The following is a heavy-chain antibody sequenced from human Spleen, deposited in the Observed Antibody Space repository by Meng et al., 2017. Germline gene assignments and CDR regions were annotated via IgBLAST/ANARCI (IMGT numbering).Heavy chain of an antibody. J-gene: IGHJ2*01. CDR3: ARSYGSGTYWYFDL. Sequence: TLSLTSSISSGSSSSGNYCCSRVRQHPREGLEWIGFIYHTGSTDCNPSLKRRVTISVDTSNNHFYLKLTCVTAADTAVYYCARSYGSGTYWYFDLWGRGTLVTVSS. CDR2: IYHTGST. V-gene: IGHV4-61*03. CDR1: SGSSSSGNYC. D-gene: IGHD3-10*01.